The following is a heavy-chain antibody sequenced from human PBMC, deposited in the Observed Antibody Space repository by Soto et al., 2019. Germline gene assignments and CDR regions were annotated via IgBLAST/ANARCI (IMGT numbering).Heavy chain of an antibody. Sequence: ASVKVSCKASGFTFTSSAVQWVRQARGQRLEWIGWIVVGSGNTNYAQKFQERVTITRDMSTSTAYMELSSLRSEDTAVYYCAAGIVGATAFDYWGQGTLVTVSS. V-gene: IGHV1-58*01. CDR3: AAGIVGATAFDY. CDR2: IVVGSGNT. J-gene: IGHJ4*02. CDR1: GFTFTSSA. D-gene: IGHD1-26*01.